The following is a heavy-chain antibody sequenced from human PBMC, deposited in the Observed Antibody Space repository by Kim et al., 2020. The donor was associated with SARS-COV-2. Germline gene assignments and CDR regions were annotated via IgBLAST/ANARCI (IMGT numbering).Heavy chain of an antibody. CDR2: IYYSGST. CDR3: ASSRWYAQYWYFDL. Sequence: SETLSLTCTVSGGSISSYYWSWIRQPPGKGLEWIGDIYYSGSTNYNPSLKSRVTISVDTSKNQFSLKLSSVTAADTAVYYCASSRWYAQYWYFDLWGRGTLVTVSS. D-gene: IGHD2-15*01. V-gene: IGHV4-59*13. CDR1: GGSISSYY. J-gene: IGHJ2*01.